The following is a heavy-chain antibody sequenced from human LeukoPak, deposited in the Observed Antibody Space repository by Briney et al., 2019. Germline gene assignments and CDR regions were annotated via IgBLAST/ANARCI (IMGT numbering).Heavy chain of an antibody. V-gene: IGHV4-34*01. Sequence: PSETLSLTCAVYGGSFSGYYWSWIRQPPGKGLEWIGEINHSGSTNYNPSLKSRVTISVDTSKNQFSLKLSSVTAADTAVYYCASTTVAGTEAYYYYYMDVWGKGTTVTVSS. J-gene: IGHJ6*03. CDR1: GGSFSGYY. CDR3: ASTTVAGTEAYYYYYMDV. D-gene: IGHD6-19*01. CDR2: INHSGST.